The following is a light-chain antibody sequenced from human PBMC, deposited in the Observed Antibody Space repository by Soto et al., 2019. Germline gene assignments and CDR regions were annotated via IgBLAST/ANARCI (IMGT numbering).Light chain of an antibody. V-gene: IGLV1-44*01. CDR1: SSNIGSNT. Sequence: QAVVTQPPSASGTPGQRVTIPCSGSSSNIGSNTVNWYQHLPGTAPKLLIYNNNQRPSGVPDRFSGSKSATSASLAISGLQSEDEADYYCAAWDDSLNAVVIGGGTKLTVL. CDR3: AAWDDSLNAVV. J-gene: IGLJ2*01. CDR2: NNN.